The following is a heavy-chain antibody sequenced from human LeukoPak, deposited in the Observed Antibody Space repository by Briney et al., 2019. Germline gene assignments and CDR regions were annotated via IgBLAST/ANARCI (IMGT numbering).Heavy chain of an antibody. CDR3: ARMTTVTTAPFDY. V-gene: IGHV5-51*01. D-gene: IGHD4-17*01. J-gene: IGHJ4*02. CDR1: GYSFTSYW. CDR2: IYPGDSDT. Sequence: GESLQISCKASGYSFTSYWSGWGRQLPGKNLEWMGIIYPGDSDTRYSPSFQCQVTISADKSISTAYLQWSSLKASDTVMYYCARMTTVTTAPFDYWGQGALVTVSS.